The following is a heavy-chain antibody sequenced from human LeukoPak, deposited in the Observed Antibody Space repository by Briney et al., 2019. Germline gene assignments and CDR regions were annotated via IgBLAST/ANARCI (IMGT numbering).Heavy chain of an antibody. CDR3: ARGRSSYDYVWGSYRYNNYFDY. Sequence: PSETLSLTCTVSGGSISSSSYYWGWIRQPPGKGLEWIGSIYYSGSTYYNPSLKSRVTISVDTSKNQFSLKLSSVTAADTAVYYCARGRSSYDYVWGSYRYNNYFDYWGQGTLVTVSS. J-gene: IGHJ4*02. CDR1: GGSISSSSYY. V-gene: IGHV4-39*07. CDR2: IYYSGST. D-gene: IGHD3-16*02.